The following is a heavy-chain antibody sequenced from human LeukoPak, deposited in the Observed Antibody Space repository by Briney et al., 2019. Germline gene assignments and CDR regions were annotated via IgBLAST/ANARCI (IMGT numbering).Heavy chain of an antibody. V-gene: IGHV4-34*01. CDR2: INHSGST. CDR1: GGSFSGYY. CDR3: ARLYGARDY. J-gene: IGHJ4*02. Sequence: SETLSLTCAVYGGSFSGYYWSWIRQPPGKGLEWIGEINHSGSTNYNPSLKSRVTISVDTSKNQFSLKLSSVTAADTAVYYCARLYGARDYWGQGTLVTVSP. D-gene: IGHD4-17*01.